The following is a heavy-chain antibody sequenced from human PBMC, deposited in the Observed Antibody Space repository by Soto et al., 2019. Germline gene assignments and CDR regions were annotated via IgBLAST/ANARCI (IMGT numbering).Heavy chain of an antibody. CDR1: GFAFHGYA. V-gene: IGHV3-33*01. Sequence: QVQLVESGGGVVQPGRSLRLSCAASGFAFHGYAMHWVRQAPGKGLEWVAIIWYDGSNTYYGDSVKGRFTISRDNSKNTVYLQMNSLRVEDTAVYYGATDLKTRHCDYWGQGILVTVSS. CDR2: IWYDGSNT. D-gene: IGHD4-17*01. CDR3: ATDLKTRHCDY. J-gene: IGHJ4*02.